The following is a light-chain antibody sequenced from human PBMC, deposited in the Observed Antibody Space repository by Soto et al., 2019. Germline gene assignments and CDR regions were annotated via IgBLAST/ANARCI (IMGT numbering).Light chain of an antibody. V-gene: IGKV1-5*01. CDR3: QNFDSAPQT. Sequence: DIQMTQSPSTLSASVGDGVTITCRASQRISTWLAWYQQKPGKAPKLLISDASSLETGVPSRFSGSGSGTEFTLTISSLQPEDVATYYCQNFDSAPQTFGQGTKVDI. CDR1: QRISTW. CDR2: DAS. J-gene: IGKJ1*01.